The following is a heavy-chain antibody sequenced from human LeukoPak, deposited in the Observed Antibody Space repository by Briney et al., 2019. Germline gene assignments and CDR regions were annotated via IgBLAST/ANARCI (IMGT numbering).Heavy chain of an antibody. Sequence: SGPTLVNPTQTLTLTCTFSGFSLSTSGMRVSWIRQPPGKALEWLARIDWDDDKFYSTSLKTRLTISKDTSKNQVVLTMTNMDPVDTATYYCARCARGYSYGYLDYWGQGTLVTVSS. D-gene: IGHD5-18*01. CDR1: GFSLSTSGMR. V-gene: IGHV2-70*04. J-gene: IGHJ4*02. CDR2: IDWDDDK. CDR3: ARCARGYSYGYLDY.